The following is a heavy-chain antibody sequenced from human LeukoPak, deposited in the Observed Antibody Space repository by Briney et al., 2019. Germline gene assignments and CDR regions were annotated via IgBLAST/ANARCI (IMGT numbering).Heavy chain of an antibody. J-gene: IGHJ6*03. V-gene: IGHV4-34*01. CDR3: ARRLRGSYYYMDV. CDR1: GGSFSGYY. D-gene: IGHD2-21*01. Sequence: SETLSLTCAVYGGSFSGYYWSWIRQPPGKGLEWIGEINHSGSTNYNPSLKSRVTISVDTSKNQFSLKLSSVTAADTAVYYCARRLRGSYYYMDVWGKGTTVTISS. CDR2: INHSGST.